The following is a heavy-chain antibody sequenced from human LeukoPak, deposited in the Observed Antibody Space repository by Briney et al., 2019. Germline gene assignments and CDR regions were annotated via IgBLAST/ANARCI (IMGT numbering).Heavy chain of an antibody. CDR3: ARATVYCSSTSCSRAMDV. D-gene: IGHD2-2*01. J-gene: IGHJ6*02. V-gene: IGHV4-30-4*08. CDR2: IYYSGST. CDR1: GGSISSGDYY. Sequence: SETLSLTCTVSGGSISSGDYYWSWIRQPPGKGLEWIGYIYYSGSTYYNPSLKSRVTISVDTSKNQFSLKLSSVTAADTAVYYCARATVYCSSTSCSRAMDVWGQGTTVTVSS.